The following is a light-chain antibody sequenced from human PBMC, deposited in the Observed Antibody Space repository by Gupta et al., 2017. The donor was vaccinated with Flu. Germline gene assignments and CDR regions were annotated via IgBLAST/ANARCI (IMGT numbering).Light chain of an antibody. V-gene: IGKV3-15*01. CDR2: GAS. CDR3: QQYNNWPWT. Sequence: PATLSVSPGERATLSCRASQSVSSNLAWYQQKPGQAPRLLIYGASTRATGIPGRFTGSGSGTXFTLTIXSLQSEDFAVYYCQQYNNWPWTFGXGTKVEIK. J-gene: IGKJ1*01. CDR1: QSVSSN.